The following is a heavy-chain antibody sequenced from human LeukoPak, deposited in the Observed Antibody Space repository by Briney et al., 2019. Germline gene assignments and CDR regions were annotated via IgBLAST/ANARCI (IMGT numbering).Heavy chain of an antibody. V-gene: IGHV1-18*01. CDR2: ISAYNGNT. Sequence: GASVKVSCKASGYTFTSYGISWVRQAPGQGLEWMGWISAYNGNTNYAQKLQGRVTMTTDTSTSTAYMELRSLRSDDTAVYYCARDLRGRVAADNWFDPWGQGTLVTVPS. D-gene: IGHD6-19*01. J-gene: IGHJ5*02. CDR3: ARDLRGRVAADNWFDP. CDR1: GYTFTSYG.